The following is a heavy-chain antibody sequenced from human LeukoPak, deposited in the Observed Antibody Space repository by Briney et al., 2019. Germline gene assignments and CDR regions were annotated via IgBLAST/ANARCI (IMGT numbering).Heavy chain of an antibody. CDR3: ARAPREDYYDSSGYYKEEYFQH. Sequence: GGSLRLSCAASGFTVSSNYMNWVRQAPGKGLEWASVIYSGGSTYYADSVRGRFTISRDNSKNTLYLQMNSLRAEDTAVYYCARAPREDYYDSSGYYKEEYFQHWGQGTLVTVSS. D-gene: IGHD3-22*01. CDR1: GFTVSSNY. V-gene: IGHV3-53*01. CDR2: IYSGGST. J-gene: IGHJ1*01.